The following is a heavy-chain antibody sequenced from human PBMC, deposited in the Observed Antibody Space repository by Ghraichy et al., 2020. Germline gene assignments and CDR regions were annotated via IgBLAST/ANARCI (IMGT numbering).Heavy chain of an antibody. CDR1: GFTFSSSW. D-gene: IGHD1-1*01. V-gene: IGHV3-7*01. CDR2: MNQDGSEK. Sequence: GGSLRLSCAASGFTFSSSWMSWVRQAPGKGLEWVANMNQDGSEKSYVDSVKGRFTISRDNAENSLYLQMNSLRAEDMAVYYCATHNNWAFNYWGQGTLVTVSS. CDR3: ATHNNWAFNY. J-gene: IGHJ4*02.